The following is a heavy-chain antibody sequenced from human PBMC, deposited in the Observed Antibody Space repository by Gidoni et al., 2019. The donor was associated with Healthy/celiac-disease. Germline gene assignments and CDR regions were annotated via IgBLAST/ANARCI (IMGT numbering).Heavy chain of an antibody. CDR2: ISDDGSNK. D-gene: IGHD3-22*01. Sequence: QVQLVESGGGVVQPGSSLRLSCAASGLPFSSYGLHWVRQAPGKGLEWVAVISDDGSNKYYADSVKGRVTISRDKSKNTLYLQMNSLRAEDTAVYYCAKDIVYYDSSGYLYYMDVWGKGTTVTVSS. CDR1: GLPFSSYG. V-gene: IGHV3-30*18. J-gene: IGHJ6*03. CDR3: AKDIVYYDSSGYLYYMDV.